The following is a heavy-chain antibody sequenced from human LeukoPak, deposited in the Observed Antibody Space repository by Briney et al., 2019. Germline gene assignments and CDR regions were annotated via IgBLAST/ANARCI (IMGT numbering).Heavy chain of an antibody. Sequence: GGSLRLSCEASGFTFSSYAMNWVRQAPGKGLEWVSVISGRGDIIYYADSVKGRFTISRDNSKNTLYLQMNSLRAEDTAVYYCAKVGEKLVIIGGAFDIWGQGTMVTVSS. CDR1: GFTFSSYA. CDR3: AKVGEKLVIIGGAFDI. J-gene: IGHJ3*02. D-gene: IGHD3-22*01. CDR2: ISGRGDII. V-gene: IGHV3-23*01.